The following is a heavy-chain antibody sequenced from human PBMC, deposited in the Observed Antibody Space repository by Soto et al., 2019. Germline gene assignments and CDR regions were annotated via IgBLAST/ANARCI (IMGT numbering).Heavy chain of an antibody. Sequence: GGSLRLSCAASGFTFSSYAMSWVRQAPGKGLEWVSAISGSGGSTYYADSVKGRFTISRDNSKNTLYLQMNSLRAEDTAVYYCAKDLSGYRGSEYFDYWGQGALVTFSS. V-gene: IGHV3-23*01. D-gene: IGHD1-26*01. CDR1: GFTFSSYA. CDR2: ISGSGGST. CDR3: AKDLSGYRGSEYFDY. J-gene: IGHJ4*02.